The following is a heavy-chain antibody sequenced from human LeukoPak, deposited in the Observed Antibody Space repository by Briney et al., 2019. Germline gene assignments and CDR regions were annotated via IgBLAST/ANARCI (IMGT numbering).Heavy chain of an antibody. D-gene: IGHD2-2*01. Sequence: SETLSLTCAVYGGSFSGYYWSWIRQPPGKGLEWIGEINHSGSTNYNPSLMSRVTISVDTSKNQFSLKLSSVTAADTAVYYCARGPVVPADKRRNWFDPWGQGTLVTVSS. CDR3: ARGPVVPADKRRNWFDP. CDR1: GGSFSGYY. V-gene: IGHV4-34*01. J-gene: IGHJ5*02. CDR2: INHSGST.